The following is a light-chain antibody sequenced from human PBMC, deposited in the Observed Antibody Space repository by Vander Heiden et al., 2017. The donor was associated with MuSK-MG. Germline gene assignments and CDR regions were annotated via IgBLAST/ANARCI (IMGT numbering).Light chain of an antibody. V-gene: IGLV2-14*01. CDR1: SSDVGGYNY. J-gene: IGLJ3*02. CDR3: SSYTSRSTRV. Sequence: QSALTQPASVSGSPGQSITISCTGTSSDVGGYNYVSWYQQHPGKAPQLMIYEVGNRPSGVSNRFSGSKSGNTASLTISGLQAEDEADYYCSSYTSRSTRVFGGGTKLTVL. CDR2: EVG.